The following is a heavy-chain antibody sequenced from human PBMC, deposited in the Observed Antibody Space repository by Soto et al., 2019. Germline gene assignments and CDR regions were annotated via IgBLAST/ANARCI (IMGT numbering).Heavy chain of an antibody. Sequence: PSETLSLTCAVSGGSISSSNWWNWVRQPPGKGLEWIGEIYHSGPTNYNPSLRSRVTISVDKSKNQFSLKLTSVTATDTAVYFCARAAPEEGNYYYSLDVWGQGTTVTVSS. CDR1: GGSISSSNW. CDR3: ARAAPEEGNYYYSLDV. CDR2: IYHSGPT. D-gene: IGHD6-13*01. V-gene: IGHV4-4*02. J-gene: IGHJ6*02.